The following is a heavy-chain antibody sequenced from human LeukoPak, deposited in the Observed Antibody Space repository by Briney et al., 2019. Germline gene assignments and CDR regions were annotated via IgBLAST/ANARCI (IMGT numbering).Heavy chain of an antibody. CDR2: ISAYNGNT. D-gene: IGHD3-3*01. J-gene: IGHJ3*02. V-gene: IGHV1-18*04. Sequence: ASVKVSCKASGYTFTGYYMHWVRQAPGQGLEWMGWISAYNGNTNYAQMLQGRVTMTTDTSTSTAYMELRSLRSDDTAVYYCARVGTIFGVVPMGDAFDIWGQGTMVTVSS. CDR1: GYTFTGYY. CDR3: ARVGTIFGVVPMGDAFDI.